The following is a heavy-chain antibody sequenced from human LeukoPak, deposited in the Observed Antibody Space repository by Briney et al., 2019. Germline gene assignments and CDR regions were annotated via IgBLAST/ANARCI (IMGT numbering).Heavy chain of an antibody. D-gene: IGHD1-14*01. CDR1: GFTLSRHW. CDR2: INEDGGER. V-gene: IGHV3-7*01. Sequence: GGSLRLSCAASGFTLSRHWMSWVRQAPGKGLEWVANINEDGGERHYVDTVKGRFTISRDNAENSLYLQMNSLRAENTAVYYCARGGNLENWGRGTLVTVSS. CDR3: ARGGNLEN. J-gene: IGHJ4*02.